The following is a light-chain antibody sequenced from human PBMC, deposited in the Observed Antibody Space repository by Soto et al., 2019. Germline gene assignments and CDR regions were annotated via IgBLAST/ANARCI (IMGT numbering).Light chain of an antibody. CDR3: QQYGSSPEWT. CDR2: GAS. V-gene: IGKV3-20*01. J-gene: IGKJ1*01. CDR1: QSVDSNY. Sequence: EIVLTQSPGTLSLSPGEEATLSCRAVQSVDSNYLAWYQQKPGQTPRLIIYGASGRADGIPHRFSGSGFGTDFTLTISKVEPEDFAVYYCQQYGSSPEWTFGQGTKVDIK.